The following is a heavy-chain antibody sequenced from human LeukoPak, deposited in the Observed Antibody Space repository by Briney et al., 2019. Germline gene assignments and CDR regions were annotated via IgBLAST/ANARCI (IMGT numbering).Heavy chain of an antibody. V-gene: IGHV5-51*01. CDR1: GYSLTSYW. J-gene: IGHJ4*02. CDR3: ARQRDYYGSGSYVDY. Sequence: GESLKISCKGSGYSLTSYWIGWVRQMPGKGLEWMGIIYPGDSDTRYSPSFQGQVTISADKSISTAYLQWSSLKASDTAMYYCARQRDYYGSGSYVDYWGQGTLVTVSS. CDR2: IYPGDSDT. D-gene: IGHD3-10*01.